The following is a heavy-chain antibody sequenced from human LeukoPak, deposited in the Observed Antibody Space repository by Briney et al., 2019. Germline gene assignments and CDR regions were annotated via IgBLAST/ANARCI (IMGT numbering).Heavy chain of an antibody. CDR1: GGSISSYY. J-gene: IGHJ6*03. CDR3: AREPARLRYMDV. Sequence: SETLSLTCTVSGGSISSYYWSWIRQPPGKGLEWIGYIYYSGSTNYNPSLKSRVTISVDTSKNQFSLKLSSVTAADTAVYYCAREPARLRYMDVWGKGAAVTVSS. D-gene: IGHD2-2*01. V-gene: IGHV4-59*01. CDR2: IYYSGST.